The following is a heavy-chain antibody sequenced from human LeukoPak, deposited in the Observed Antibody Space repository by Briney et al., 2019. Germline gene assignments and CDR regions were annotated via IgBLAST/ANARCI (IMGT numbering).Heavy chain of an antibody. CDR1: GFTFSSYS. J-gene: IGHJ3*02. Sequence: PGGSLRLSCAASGFTFSSYSMNWVRQAPGKGLEWVSSISSSSSYIYYADSVKGRFTISRDNAKNTLYLQMNSLRDEDTAVYYCARALPSPLDSGSYAGAFNMGGEGTMVTVPS. CDR2: ISSSSSYI. V-gene: IGHV3-21*01. CDR3: ARALPSPLDSGSYAGAFNM. D-gene: IGHD1-26*01.